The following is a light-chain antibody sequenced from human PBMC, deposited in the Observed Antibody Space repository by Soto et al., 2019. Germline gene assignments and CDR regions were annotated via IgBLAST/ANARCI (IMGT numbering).Light chain of an antibody. CDR1: QILRSSY. J-gene: IGKJ1*01. Sequence: EIVMTQSPATLSVSPGERATLSCRASQILRSSYLAWYQQKPGQAPRVLIYGASSRAIGIPDRFSGSGSGTDFTLTISRLEPEDFAVYYCQQYGSSSWTFGQGTKVDIK. CDR2: GAS. V-gene: IGKV3-20*01. CDR3: QQYGSSSWT.